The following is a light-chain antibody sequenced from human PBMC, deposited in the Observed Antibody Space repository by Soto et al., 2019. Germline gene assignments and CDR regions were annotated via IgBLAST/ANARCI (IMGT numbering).Light chain of an antibody. CDR3: SSYTNSNTLWV. CDR1: SSDVGRYKF. CDR2: EVN. J-gene: IGLJ3*02. Sequence: QSALTQPASVSGSPGQSITISCTGTSSDVGRYKFVSWYQQYPGKAPRLMMYEVNNRPLGVSNRFSGSKSGNTASLTISGLQAEDEADYYCSSYTNSNTLWVFGGGTKLTVL. V-gene: IGLV2-14*01.